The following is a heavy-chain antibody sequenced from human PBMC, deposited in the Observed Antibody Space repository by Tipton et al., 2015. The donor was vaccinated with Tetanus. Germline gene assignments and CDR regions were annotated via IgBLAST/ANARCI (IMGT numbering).Heavy chain of an antibody. CDR3: ARGGSYSYGPRGFDL. Sequence: GLVKPSETLSLTCIVSGGSMSNNYWSWIRQPPGKGLEWIAYIFHSGSTNYSPSLKSRVAISMDTSKNQISLKLSSVTAADTAVYYCARGGSYSYGPRGFDLWGRGTLVTFSS. D-gene: IGHD5-18*01. V-gene: IGHV4-59*01. CDR2: IFHSGST. J-gene: IGHJ2*01. CDR1: GGSMSNNY.